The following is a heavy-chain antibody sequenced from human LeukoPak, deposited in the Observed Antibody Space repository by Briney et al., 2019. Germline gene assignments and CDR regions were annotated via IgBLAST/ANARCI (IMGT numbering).Heavy chain of an antibody. CDR3: ARDGTGWSRDY. Sequence: PGGSLRLSCAASGFTFSACSMDWARQAPGRGLEWVSSISSDGTYIYYADSVKGRFTISRDNAKNSLSLQMSSLRAEDTAVYYCARDGTGWSRDYWGQGTLVTVSS. J-gene: IGHJ4*02. V-gene: IGHV3-21*01. D-gene: IGHD2-2*01. CDR2: ISSDGTYI. CDR1: GFTFSACS.